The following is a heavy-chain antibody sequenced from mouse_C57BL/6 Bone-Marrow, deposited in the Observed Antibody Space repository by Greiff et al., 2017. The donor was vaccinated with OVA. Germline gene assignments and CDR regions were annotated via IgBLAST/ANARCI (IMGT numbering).Heavy chain of an antibody. CDR2: IYPRSGNT. CDR1: GYTFTSYG. Sequence: QVQLKESGAELARPGASVKLSCKASGYTFTSYGISWVKQRTGQGLEWIGEIYPRSGNTYYNEKFKGKATLTADKSSSTAYMEIRSLTSEDAAVYFCARDSSRFRYWYFDVWGTGTTVTVSS. D-gene: IGHD1-1*01. V-gene: IGHV1-81*01. CDR3: ARDSSRFRYWYFDV. J-gene: IGHJ1*03.